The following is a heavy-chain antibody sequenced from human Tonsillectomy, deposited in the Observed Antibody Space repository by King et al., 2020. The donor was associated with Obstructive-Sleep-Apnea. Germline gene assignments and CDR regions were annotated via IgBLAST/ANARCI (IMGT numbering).Heavy chain of an antibody. Sequence: VQLVASGGGVFQPGGSLKLSCAASGFTFSTYSMYWVRQAPGKGLEWVSLISYDGGYKFYADSVKGRFTISRDNSQNNLSLQMNSLRAEDTALYYCARENYNDYPLVYGMDVWGQGTTVTVSS. CDR2: ISYDGGYK. V-gene: IGHV3-30*04. D-gene: IGHD4-11*01. CDR3: ARENYNDYPLVYGMDV. CDR1: GFTFSTYS. J-gene: IGHJ6*02.